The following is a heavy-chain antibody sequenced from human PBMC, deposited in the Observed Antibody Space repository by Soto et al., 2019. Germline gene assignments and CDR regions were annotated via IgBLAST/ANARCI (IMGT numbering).Heavy chain of an antibody. CDR1: GGTFSSYA. Sequence: QVQLVQSGAEVKKPGSSVKVSCKASGGTFSSYAISWVRQAPGQGLEWMGGIIPIFGTANYAQKFQGRVTITADESTSTAYMELSSLRSEDTAVYYCGREGYYGSGSYWWFDPWGQGTLVTVSS. CDR3: GREGYYGSGSYWWFDP. V-gene: IGHV1-69*12. CDR2: IIPIFGTA. J-gene: IGHJ5*02. D-gene: IGHD3-10*01.